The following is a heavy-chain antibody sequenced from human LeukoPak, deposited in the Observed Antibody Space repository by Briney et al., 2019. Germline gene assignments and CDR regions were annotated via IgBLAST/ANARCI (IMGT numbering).Heavy chain of an antibody. CDR3: APLSYGLGY. V-gene: IGHV3-23*01. CDR1: GFIFSTYA. CDR2: ITASGGST. J-gene: IGHJ4*02. Sequence: GGSLRLSCAASGFIFSTYAMTWVRQLPGKGLEWVSAITASGGSTKYADSVKGRFTISRDNAKNSLYLQMNSLRAEDTAVYYCAPLSYGLGYWGQGTLVTVSS. D-gene: IGHD5-18*01.